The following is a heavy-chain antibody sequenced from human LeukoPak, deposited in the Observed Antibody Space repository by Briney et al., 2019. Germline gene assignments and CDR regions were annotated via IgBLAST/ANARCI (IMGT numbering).Heavy chain of an antibody. CDR3: VRQSIAARRAFDI. Sequence: SETLSLTCSVSGSSISNYYWSWIRQPPGKGLEYIGYSYYSGSTDYNPSLKSRVTISVDTSNQFSLMLTSVTAADTAVYYCVRQSIAARRAFDIWGQGTMVTVSS. D-gene: IGHD6-6*01. V-gene: IGHV4-59*08. J-gene: IGHJ3*02. CDR1: GSSISNYY. CDR2: SYYSGST.